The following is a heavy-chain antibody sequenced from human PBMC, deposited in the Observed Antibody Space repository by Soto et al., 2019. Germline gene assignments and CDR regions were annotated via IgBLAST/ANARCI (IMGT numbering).Heavy chain of an antibody. D-gene: IGHD6-19*01. CDR3: ASPQQWLGQRGDFDY. J-gene: IGHJ4*02. Sequence: EVQLVESGGGLVQPGGSLRLSCAASGFTFSSYWMSWVRQAPGKGLEWVANIRQDGSDKYYVDSVKGRFTISRDNSKNSLYLQMNSLRAEDTANYYGASPQQWLGQRGDFDYWGQGTLVTVSS. CDR2: IRQDGSDK. V-gene: IGHV3-7*02. CDR1: GFTFSSYW.